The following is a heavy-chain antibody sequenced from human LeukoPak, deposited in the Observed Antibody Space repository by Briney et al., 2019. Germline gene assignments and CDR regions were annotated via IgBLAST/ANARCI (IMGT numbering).Heavy chain of an antibody. Sequence: ASVKVSCKASGYTFTSYYMHWVRQAPGQGLEWMGIINPSGGSTSYAQKFQGRVTMTRDTSTSTVYMELSSLRSEDTAVYYCARDGARGWLHVSFDYWGQGTLVTVSS. CDR3: ARDGARGWLHVSFDY. CDR2: INPSGGST. J-gene: IGHJ4*02. V-gene: IGHV1-46*01. D-gene: IGHD5-24*01. CDR1: GYTFTSYY.